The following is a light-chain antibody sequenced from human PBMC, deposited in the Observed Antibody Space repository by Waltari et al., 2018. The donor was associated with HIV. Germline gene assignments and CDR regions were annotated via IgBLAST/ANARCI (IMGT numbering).Light chain of an antibody. CDR1: NSDISDYNY. J-gene: IGLJ2*01. Sequence: QSALTQSPSASASPGQSVNISCSGANSDISDYNYVSWYQQHSDRPPKLIIFEFTKRPSGVPDRFSGSKSGNTASLFVSGLQPEDEATYFCSSFAGTHKLFGGGTKLTVL. V-gene: IGLV2-8*01. CDR3: SSFAGTHKL. CDR2: EFT.